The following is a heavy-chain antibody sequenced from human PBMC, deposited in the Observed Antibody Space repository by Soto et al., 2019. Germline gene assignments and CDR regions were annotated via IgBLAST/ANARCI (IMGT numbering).Heavy chain of an antibody. D-gene: IGHD6-6*01. J-gene: IGHJ6*03. Sequence: ASVKVSCKASGYTFTNYGITWVLQAPGQGLEWMGWISAYNGDTHYTQRLQGRVTMTTDTSTSTAYMELRGLRSDDTAVYYCARVRQLVGYFPYYTDVWGKGTAVTVSS. V-gene: IGHV1-18*01. CDR3: ARVRQLVGYFPYYTDV. CDR1: GYTFTNYG. CDR2: ISAYNGDT.